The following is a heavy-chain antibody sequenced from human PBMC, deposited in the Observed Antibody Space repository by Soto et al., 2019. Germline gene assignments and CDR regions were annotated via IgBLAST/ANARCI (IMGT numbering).Heavy chain of an antibody. J-gene: IGHJ5*02. V-gene: IGHV1-69*01. D-gene: IGHD3-22*01. Sequence: QVQLVQSGAEVQKPGSSVKVSCKASGGTFSSYAISWVRQAPGQGLEWMGGIIPIFGTANYAQKFQGRVTITADESTSTAYMELSSLRSEDTAVYYCARGANYYDSSGYPTNWFDPWGQGTLVTVSS. CDR2: IIPIFGTA. CDR1: GGTFSSYA. CDR3: ARGANYYDSSGYPTNWFDP.